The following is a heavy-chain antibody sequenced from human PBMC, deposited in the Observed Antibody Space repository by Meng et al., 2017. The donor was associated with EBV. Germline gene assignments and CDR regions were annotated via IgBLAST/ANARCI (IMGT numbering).Heavy chain of an antibody. J-gene: IGHJ5*02. CDR2: IRSKTDDGPI. CDR3: TTDEEGSRS. D-gene: IGHD3-10*01. V-gene: IGHV3-15*01. Sequence: DVQLVESGGGLVKPGGSLRLSCAASGFTFRNAWMNWVRQAPGKGLEWVGRIRSKTDDGPIDYAAPVKGRFSISRDDSKDTLHLQMNSLKTEDTAMYYCTTDEEGSRSWGQGTVVTVSS. CDR1: GFTFRNAW.